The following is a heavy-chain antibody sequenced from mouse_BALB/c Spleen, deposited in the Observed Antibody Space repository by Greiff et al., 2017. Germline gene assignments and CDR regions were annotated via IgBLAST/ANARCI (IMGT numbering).Heavy chain of an antibody. J-gene: IGHJ3*01. CDR3: ARFDYDELAY. D-gene: IGHD2-4*01. CDR2: IYPGDGDT. V-gene: IGHV1-87*01. Sequence: QVQLQQSGAELARPGASVKLSCKASGYTFTSYWMQWVKQRPGQGLEWIGAIYPGDGDTRYTQKFKGKATLTADKSSSTAYMQLSSLASEDSAVYYCARFDYDELAYWGQGTLVTVSA. CDR1: GYTFTSYW.